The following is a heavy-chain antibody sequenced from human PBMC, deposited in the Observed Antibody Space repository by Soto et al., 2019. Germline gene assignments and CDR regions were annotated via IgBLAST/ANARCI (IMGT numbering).Heavy chain of an antibody. V-gene: IGHV4-31*03. CDR2: IYYSGST. J-gene: IGHJ5*02. D-gene: IGHD3-16*02. CDR3: ARTLRLGELSS. CDR1: GVSISSGGYY. Sequence: SETLSLTCTVSGVSISSGGYYWSWTRQHPGKGLEWIGYIYYSGSTYYNPSLKSRVTISVDTSKNQFSLKLSSVTAADTAVYYCARTLRLGELSSWGQGTLVTAPQ.